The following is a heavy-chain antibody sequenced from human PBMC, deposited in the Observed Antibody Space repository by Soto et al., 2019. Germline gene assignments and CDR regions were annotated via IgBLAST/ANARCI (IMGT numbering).Heavy chain of an antibody. Sequence: PSETLSLTCAVYGGSVNGYYWSWIRQPPGKGLEWIGEISPSGTTNYSPSLKSRVSISVDTSKNQFSLNLTSLTAADTAVYYCARAPKVSGSAQTRPDFWGQGSLVTVSS. CDR1: GGSVNGYY. J-gene: IGHJ4*02. CDR3: ARAPKVSGSAQTRPDF. V-gene: IGHV4-34*01. D-gene: IGHD6-6*01. CDR2: ISPSGTT.